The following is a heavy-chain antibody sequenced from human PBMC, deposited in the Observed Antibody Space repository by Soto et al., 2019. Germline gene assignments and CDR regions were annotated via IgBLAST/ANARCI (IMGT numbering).Heavy chain of an antibody. CDR3: ARGGGDYDFWSGHTYYYGTDV. CDR2: INHSGST. J-gene: IGHJ6*02. D-gene: IGHD3-3*01. V-gene: IGHV4-34*01. Sequence: SETLSLTCAVYGGSFSGYYWSWIRQPPGKGLEWIGEINHSGSTNYNPSLKSRVTISVDTSKNQFSLKLSSVTAADTAVYYCARGGGDYDFWSGHTYYYGTDVWGQGTTVTVSS. CDR1: GGSFSGYY.